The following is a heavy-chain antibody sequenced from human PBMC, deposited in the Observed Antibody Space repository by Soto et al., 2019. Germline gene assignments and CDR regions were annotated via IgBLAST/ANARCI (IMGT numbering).Heavy chain of an antibody. J-gene: IGHJ6*02. Sequence: ASVKVSCKASSFIFTSYGINWVRQAPGQGLEWMGWISGYNGNTKYGQKFQDRVTLTADTSTATAFMEVRSLRGDDSAVYYCATSGGHHFGMDVWGQGTTVTVYS. CDR3: ATSGGHHFGMDV. CDR2: ISGYNGNT. D-gene: IGHD2-8*02. CDR1: SFIFTSYG. V-gene: IGHV1-18*01.